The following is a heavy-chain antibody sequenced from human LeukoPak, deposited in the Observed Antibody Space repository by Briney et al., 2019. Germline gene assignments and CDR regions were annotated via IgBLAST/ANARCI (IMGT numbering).Heavy chain of an antibody. J-gene: IGHJ4*02. CDR3: AKDRYISGWYYFDY. V-gene: IGHV3-9*03. CDR1: GYSISSGYY. Sequence: LSLTCAVSGYSISSGYYWGWVRQAPGKGLEWVSGISWNSGSIDYADSVKGRFTISRDNAKNSLYLQMNSLRAEDMALYYCAKDRYISGWYYFDYWGQGTLVTVPS. CDR2: ISWNSGSI. D-gene: IGHD6-19*01.